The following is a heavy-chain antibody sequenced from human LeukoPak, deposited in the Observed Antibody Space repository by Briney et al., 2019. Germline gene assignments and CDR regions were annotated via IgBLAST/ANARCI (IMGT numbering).Heavy chain of an antibody. CDR1: GGSISSSSYY. V-gene: IGHV4-39*01. Sequence: PSETLSLTCTVSGGSISSSSYYWGWIRQPPGKGLEWIGSIYYSGSTYYNPSLKSRVTISVDTSKNQFSLELSSVTAADTAVYYCARFSIEAANYFDYWGQGTLVTVSS. CDR2: IYYSGST. J-gene: IGHJ4*02. D-gene: IGHD1-26*01. CDR3: ARFSIEAANYFDY.